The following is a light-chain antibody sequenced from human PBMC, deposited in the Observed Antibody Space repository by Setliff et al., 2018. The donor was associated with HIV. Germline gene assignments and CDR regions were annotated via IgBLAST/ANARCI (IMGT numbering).Light chain of an antibody. J-gene: IGLJ1*01. CDR1: SRDVGGYNY. CDR3: SSYTSSITRV. Sequence: QSVLTQPASVSGSPGQSITISCTGTSRDVGGYNYVSWYQQHPGKAPKLMIYDVSNRPSGVSNRFSGSKSGNTASLTISGLQAEDEADYYCSSYTSSITRVFGTGTKVTVL. CDR2: DVS. V-gene: IGLV2-14*03.